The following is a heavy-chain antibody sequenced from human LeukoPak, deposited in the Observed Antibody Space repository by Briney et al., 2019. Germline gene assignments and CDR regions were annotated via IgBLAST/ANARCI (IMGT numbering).Heavy chain of an antibody. J-gene: IGHJ6*03. V-gene: IGHV4-61*02. Sequence: SETLSLTRTVSGGSSSSGSYYWSWIRQPAGKGLEWIGRIYTRGSTNYNPSLKSRVTISVDTSKNQFSLKLNSVTAADTAVYYCARESKYNFWSGSYYQHYYMDVWGKGTTVTVSS. D-gene: IGHD3-3*01. CDR1: GGSSSSGSYY. CDR3: ARESKYNFWSGSYYQHYYMDV. CDR2: IYTRGST.